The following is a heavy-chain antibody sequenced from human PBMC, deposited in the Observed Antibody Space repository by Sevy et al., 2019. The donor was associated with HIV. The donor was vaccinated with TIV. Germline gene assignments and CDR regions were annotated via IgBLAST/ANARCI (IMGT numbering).Heavy chain of an antibody. CDR3: ARLDSYSIGWSPRYYFDY. Sequence: GESLKISCKGSAYTFTTHWIGWVRQMRGKGLEWMGIMSPGDSDPRCSPSFQGQVTMSVDKSVSTAYLQWHSLETSDTAIYYCARLDSYSIGWSPRYYFDYWGQGTLVTVSS. D-gene: IGHD6-19*01. CDR1: AYTFTTHW. J-gene: IGHJ4*02. CDR2: MSPGDSDP. V-gene: IGHV5-51*01.